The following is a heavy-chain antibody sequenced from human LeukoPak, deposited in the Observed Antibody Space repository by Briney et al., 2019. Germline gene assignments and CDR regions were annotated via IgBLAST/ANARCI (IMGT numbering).Heavy chain of an antibody. CDR2: IRYDGSNK. CDR1: GFTFSSYG. CDR3: AKERDTAMATIDY. J-gene: IGHJ4*02. D-gene: IGHD5-18*01. V-gene: IGHV3-30*02. Sequence: GGSLRLSCAASGFTFSSYGMHWVRQAPGKGLEWVAFIRYDGSNKYYADSVKGRFTISRDNSKNTLYLQMNSLRAEDTAVYYCAKERDTAMATIDYWGKGTLVTVSS.